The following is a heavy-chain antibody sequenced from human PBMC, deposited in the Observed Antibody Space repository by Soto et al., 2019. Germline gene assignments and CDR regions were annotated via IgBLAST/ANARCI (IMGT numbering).Heavy chain of an antibody. J-gene: IGHJ6*02. CDR3: GKGLDGSYYYGMDV. CDR1: GFTFSSYA. D-gene: IGHD3-9*01. V-gene: IGHV3-23*01. CDR2: ISGTGGST. Sequence: PGGSLRLSCVASGFTFSSYAMSWVRQAPGKGLEWVSSISGTGGSTDYADSVKGRVTISRDNSKNTVYLQVNSLRAEDTAVYYCGKGLDGSYYYGMDVWGQGTTVTVSS.